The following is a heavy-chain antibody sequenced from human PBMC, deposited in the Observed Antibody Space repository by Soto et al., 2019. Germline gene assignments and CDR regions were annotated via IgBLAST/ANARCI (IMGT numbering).Heavy chain of an antibody. CDR1: GGSMRNYF. J-gene: IGHJ4*02. V-gene: IGHV4-59*01. D-gene: IGHD6-13*01. CDR2: IHYSGTT. CDR3: AAGEASSRNLAPYYLDF. Sequence: SETLSLTCTVSGGSMRNYFWTWIRQPPGKGLEWIGYIHYSGTTSFFPSYNPSLRSRVTISEDTSKNQFFLKLLSVTTADTAVYFCAAGEASSRNLAPYYLDFWGQGTLVTVSS.